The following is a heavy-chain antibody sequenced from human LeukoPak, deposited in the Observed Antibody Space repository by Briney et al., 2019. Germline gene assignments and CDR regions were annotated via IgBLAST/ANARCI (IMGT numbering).Heavy chain of an antibody. CDR2: IYTSGST. V-gene: IGHV4-4*07. CDR3: TRGGTGYCSSSNCYFDY. J-gene: IGHJ4*02. CDR1: GGSITNYY. D-gene: IGHD2-2*01. Sequence: SETLSLTCIVSGGSITNYYWSWIRQPAGQRLEWIGRIYTSGSTNYNPSLTRRVFMSVDTSKNQFSLQLNSVTPEDTAVYYCTRGGTGYCSSSNCYFDYWGQGTLVTVSS.